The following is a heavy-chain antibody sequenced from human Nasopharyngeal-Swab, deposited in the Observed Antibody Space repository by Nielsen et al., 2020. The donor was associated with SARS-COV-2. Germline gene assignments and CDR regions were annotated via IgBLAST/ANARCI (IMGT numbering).Heavy chain of an antibody. Sequence: VRQMPGKGLEWVAVISCDGSNKYYADSVKGRFTISRDNSKNTLYLQMNSLRAEDTAVYYCAKAALIGNYFYYYYYMDVWGKGTTVTVSS. J-gene: IGHJ6*03. V-gene: IGHV3-30*18. CDR3: AKAALIGNYFYYYYYMDV. CDR2: ISCDGSNK. D-gene: IGHD1-26*01.